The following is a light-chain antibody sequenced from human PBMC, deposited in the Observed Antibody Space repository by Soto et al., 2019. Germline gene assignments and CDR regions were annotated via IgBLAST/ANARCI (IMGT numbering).Light chain of an antibody. CDR3: NSFTSRGSFV. CDR2: DVT. CDR1: SSDVGGYNS. J-gene: IGLJ1*01. Sequence: QSALTQPASVSGSPGQSITISCTGTSSDVGGYNSVSWYQQHPGKAPKLMIYDVTNRPSGVSNRFSGSKSGNTASLTISGLLAEDEADYFCNSFTSRGSFVFGTGTKLTVL. V-gene: IGLV2-14*01.